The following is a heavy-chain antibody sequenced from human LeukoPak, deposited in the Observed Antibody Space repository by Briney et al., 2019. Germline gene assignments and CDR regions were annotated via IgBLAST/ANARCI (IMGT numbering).Heavy chain of an antibody. CDR3: AKDISTSFIVVVTAKQYYFDY. V-gene: IGHV3-43*02. Sequence: GGSLRLSCAASGFTFDDYAMHWVRQAPGKGLEWVSLISGDGGSTYYADSVKGRFTISRDNSKNSLYLQMNSLRTEDTALYYCAKDISTSFIVVVTAKQYYFDYWGQGTLVTVSS. J-gene: IGHJ4*02. CDR2: ISGDGGST. CDR1: GFTFDDYA. D-gene: IGHD2-21*02.